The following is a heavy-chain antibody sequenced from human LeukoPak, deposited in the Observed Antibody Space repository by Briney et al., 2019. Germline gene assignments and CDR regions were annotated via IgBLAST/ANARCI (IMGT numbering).Heavy chain of an antibody. D-gene: IGHD2-15*01. CDR3: ARMRVTGYSYYFDY. CDR1: GGSISSYY. J-gene: IGHJ4*02. CDR2: IYTSGST. Sequence: KPSETLSLTCTVSGGSISSYYWGWIRQPAGKGLEWIGRIYTSGSTNYNPSLKSRVTMSVDTSKNQFSLKLSSVTAADTAVYYCARMRVTGYSYYFDYWGQGTLVTVSS. V-gene: IGHV4-4*07.